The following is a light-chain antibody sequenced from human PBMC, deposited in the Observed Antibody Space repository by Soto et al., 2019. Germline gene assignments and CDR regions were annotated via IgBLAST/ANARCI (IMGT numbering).Light chain of an antibody. Sequence: EIVMTQSPAILSLSPCESATLSCSASQSVNSSYLAWYQQQPGQPPRLLIYGISTRATGIPARFSGSGSGTEFSLTISSLQSEDFAVYYCQQYSKWPITFGQGTRLEIK. J-gene: IGKJ5*01. V-gene: IGKV3-15*01. CDR1: QSVNSSY. CDR2: GIS. CDR3: QQYSKWPIT.